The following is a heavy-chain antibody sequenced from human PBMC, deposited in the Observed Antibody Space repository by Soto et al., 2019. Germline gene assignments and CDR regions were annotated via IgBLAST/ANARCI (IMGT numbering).Heavy chain of an antibody. CDR3: ARLAAAGRQYFQH. D-gene: IGHD6-13*01. Sequence: SETLSLTCTVSGGSISSSSYYWGWIRQPPGKGLEWIGSIYYSGSTYYNPSLKRRVTISVDTSKNQFSLKLSSVTAADTAVYYCARLAAAGRQYFQHWGQGTLVTVS. J-gene: IGHJ1*01. CDR1: GGSISSSSYY. CDR2: IYYSGST. V-gene: IGHV4-39*01.